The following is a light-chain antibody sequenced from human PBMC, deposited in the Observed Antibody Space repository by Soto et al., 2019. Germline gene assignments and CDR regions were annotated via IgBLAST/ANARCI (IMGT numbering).Light chain of an antibody. J-gene: IGKJ1*01. V-gene: IGKV3-20*01. Sequence: EIVLTQSPGTLSLSPGERATLSCRASQSVSNNYLAWYQQKPGQAPRLLIYVASNRATGIPDRFSGSGSGTDFTLTISRLEPEDCAVYYCQQYGSSGTFGQGTKVYIK. CDR2: VAS. CDR3: QQYGSSGT. CDR1: QSVSNNY.